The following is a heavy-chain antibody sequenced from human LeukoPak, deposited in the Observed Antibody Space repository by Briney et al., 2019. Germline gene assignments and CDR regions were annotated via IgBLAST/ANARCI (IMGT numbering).Heavy chain of an antibody. J-gene: IGHJ4*02. Sequence: SETLSLTCTVSGGSISSYYWSWIRQPPGKGLERIGYIYYSGSTNYNPSLKSRVTISVDTSKNQFSLKLSSVTASDTAVYYCARHAFDYVWGSYRYSEGYYFDYWGQGTLVTVSS. CDR3: ARHAFDYVWGSYRYSEGYYFDY. D-gene: IGHD3-16*02. V-gene: IGHV4-59*08. CDR2: IYYSGST. CDR1: GGSISSYY.